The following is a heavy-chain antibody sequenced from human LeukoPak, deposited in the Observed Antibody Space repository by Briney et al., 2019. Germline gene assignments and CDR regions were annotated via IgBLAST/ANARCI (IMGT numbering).Heavy chain of an antibody. D-gene: IGHD3-22*01. V-gene: IGHV3-15*01. J-gene: IGHJ4*02. CDR1: GFTFSSAW. CDR2: VRSKADGGTT. Sequence: GGSLRLSCAASGFTFSSAWMTWVRQAPGKGLEWVGRVRSKADGGTTDYAAPAKGRFAISRDDSENTVFLQMNSLKTEDTAVYYCTTVRPGTSGYSYWGQGTLVTVSS. CDR3: TTVRPGTSGYSY.